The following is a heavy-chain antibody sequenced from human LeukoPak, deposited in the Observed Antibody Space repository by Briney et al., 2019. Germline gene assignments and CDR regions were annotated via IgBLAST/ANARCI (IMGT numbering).Heavy chain of an antibody. CDR2: IYSGGST. J-gene: IGHJ3*02. CDR1: GLTVSSNS. CDR3: AKGGVKILEWLFNPDAFDI. V-gene: IGHV3-53*01. Sequence: GGSLRLSCAASGLTVSSNSMSWVRQAPGKGLEWVSFIYSGGSTYYADSVKGRFTISRDNAENTLYLQMNSLRAEDTAVYYCAKGGVKILEWLFNPDAFDIWGQGTMVTVSS. D-gene: IGHD3-3*01.